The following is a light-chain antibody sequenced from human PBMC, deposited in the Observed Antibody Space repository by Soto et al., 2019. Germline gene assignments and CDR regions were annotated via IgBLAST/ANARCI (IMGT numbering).Light chain of an antibody. CDR3: QSYDSSRSVV. Sequence: QSVLTQPPSVSGAPGQRVTISCTGSSSNIGAGYDVHWYQQLPGTAPKLLIYVNNNRPSGVPDQFSGSKSGTSASLAITGLQAEDEADYYCQSYDSSRSVVFGGGTKLTVL. J-gene: IGLJ2*01. V-gene: IGLV1-40*01. CDR1: SSNIGAGYD. CDR2: VNN.